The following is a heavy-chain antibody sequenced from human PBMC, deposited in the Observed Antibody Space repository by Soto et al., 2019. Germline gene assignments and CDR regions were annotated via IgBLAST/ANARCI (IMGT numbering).Heavy chain of an antibody. CDR1: KIVFSTYP. D-gene: IGHD4-17*01. J-gene: IGHJ4*02. CDR2: ISGSGGNT. CDR3: AKGPHYGNYVHD. Sequence: PGXSVRHTFVNSKIVFSTYPISWDTQAPGKGLEWVSAISGSGGNTYYADSVKGRFTISRDNSKNILNLQMNRMRAEDTAVYYCAKGPHYGNYVHDWCQGTQVTVCS. V-gene: IGHV3-23*01.